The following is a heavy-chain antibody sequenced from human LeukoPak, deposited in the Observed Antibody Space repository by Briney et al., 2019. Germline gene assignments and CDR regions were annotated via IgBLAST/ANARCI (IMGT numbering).Heavy chain of an antibody. CDR3: ASPQRGSGSYYSDY. D-gene: IGHD3-10*01. Sequence: ASVKVSCMASGYRFTDYYMHWVRQAPGQGLEWMGWVNGNTGATLYAQKFQGRVTMSRDASITTAYMELSGLRSDDTAVYYCASPQRGSGSYYSDYWGQGTLVTVSS. J-gene: IGHJ4*02. V-gene: IGHV1-2*02. CDR2: VNGNTGAT. CDR1: GYRFTDYY.